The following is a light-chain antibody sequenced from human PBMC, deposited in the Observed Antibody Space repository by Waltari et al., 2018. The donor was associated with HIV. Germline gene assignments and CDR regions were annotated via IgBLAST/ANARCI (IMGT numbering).Light chain of an antibody. J-gene: IGLJ2*01. Sequence: QSVLTQPPSVSGAPGPRVTIACTWTRSNIRAGFAVLSYQQIPGNAPKLLIYDNNIRPSVVPDRFSGSKSGTSASLAITGLQSEDEADYYCQSYDMSQSGSLVFGGGTKLTVL. CDR1: RSNIRAGFA. CDR2: DNN. V-gene: IGLV1-40*01. CDR3: QSYDMSQSGSLV.